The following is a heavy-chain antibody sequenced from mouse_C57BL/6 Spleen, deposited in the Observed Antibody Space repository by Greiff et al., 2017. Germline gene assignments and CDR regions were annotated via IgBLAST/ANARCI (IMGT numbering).Heavy chain of an antibody. J-gene: IGHJ1*03. CDR1: GFNIKNTY. D-gene: IGHD1-1*01. CDR3: ARSAYYYGSWYFDV. CDR2: IDPANGNT. V-gene: IGHV14-3*01. Sequence: EVKLQESVAELVRPGASVKLSCTASGFNIKNTYMHWVKQRPEQGLEWIGRIDPANGNTKYAPKFQGKATITADPSSNTAYLQLSSLTSEATAIDYCARSAYYYGSWYFDVWGTGTTVTVSS.